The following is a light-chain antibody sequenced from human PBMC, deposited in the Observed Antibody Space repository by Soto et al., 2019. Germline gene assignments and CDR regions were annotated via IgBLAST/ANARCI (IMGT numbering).Light chain of an antibody. J-gene: IGKJ1*01. Sequence: DIQMTQSPSTLSASVGDRITITCRASQSIGTGLAWYQQRPGLAPKLLIYEASTLQSGVPSRFSGSGSGTEFTLTINSLQPDDFATYYCQQYNGNSRTFGQGTKVEI. V-gene: IGKV1-5*03. CDR3: QQYNGNSRT. CDR1: QSIGTG. CDR2: EAS.